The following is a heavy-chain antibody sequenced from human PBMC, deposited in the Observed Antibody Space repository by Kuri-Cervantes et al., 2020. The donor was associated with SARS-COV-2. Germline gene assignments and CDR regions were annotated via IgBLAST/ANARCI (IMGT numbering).Heavy chain of an antibody. D-gene: IGHD3-3*01. CDR1: GGSISTSSFY. CDR2: IYYSGTT. Sequence: GSLRLSVTVSGGSISTSSFYWGWIRQPPGKGLEWIGSIYYSGTTSYNPSLKSRVSISVDTSKYQFSLTLNSVTAADTAVYFCARHRDFWGGFNWFDPWGQGTLVTVSS. CDR3: ARHRDFWGGFNWFDP. J-gene: IGHJ5*02. V-gene: IGHV4-39*01.